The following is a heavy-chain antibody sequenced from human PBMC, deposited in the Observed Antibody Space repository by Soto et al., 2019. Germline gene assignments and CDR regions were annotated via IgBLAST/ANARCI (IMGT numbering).Heavy chain of an antibody. J-gene: IGHJ3*02. D-gene: IGHD7-27*01. CDR3: ATDLTGDRAFDI. Sequence: EASVKVSCKVSGYTLTELSMHWVRQAPGKGLEWMGGFDPEDGETIYAQKFQGRVTMTEDTSTDTAYMELSSLRSEDTAVYYCATDLTGDRAFDIWGQGTMVTVSS. CDR1: GYTLTELS. CDR2: FDPEDGET. V-gene: IGHV1-24*01.